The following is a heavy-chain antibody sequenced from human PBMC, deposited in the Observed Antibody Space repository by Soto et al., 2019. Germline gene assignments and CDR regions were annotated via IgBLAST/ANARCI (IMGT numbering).Heavy chain of an antibody. Sequence: SVKACWKERRVTLGCYALWWAQQANGQGLEWMGGIIPIFGTANYAQKFQGRVTITADESTSTAYMELSSLRSEDTAVYYCASTPLWSGYEYYYGMDVWGQGTTVTVSS. V-gene: IGHV1-69*01. J-gene: IGHJ6*02. CDR3: ASTPLWSGYEYYYGMDV. D-gene: IGHD3-3*01. CDR2: IIPIFGTA. CDR1: RVTLGCYA.